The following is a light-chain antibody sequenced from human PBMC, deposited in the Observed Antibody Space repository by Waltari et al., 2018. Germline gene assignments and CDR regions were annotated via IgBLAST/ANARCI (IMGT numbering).Light chain of an antibody. J-gene: IGLJ1*01. V-gene: IGLV2-14*01. CDR1: SSDVGGYNY. CDR3: SSYTSSSTLVV. Sequence: QSALTQPASVSGSPGQSITISCTGTSSDVGGYNYVSWYQQHPGNSPKLMIYDVSNRPSGVSKRFSGHKSGNTASLTISGLQAEDEADYYCSSYTSSSTLVVFGTGTKVTVL. CDR2: DVS.